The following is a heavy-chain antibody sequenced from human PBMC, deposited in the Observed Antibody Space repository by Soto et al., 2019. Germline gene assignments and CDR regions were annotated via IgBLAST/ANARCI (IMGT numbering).Heavy chain of an antibody. Sequence: GGSLRLSCAASGFTFSSYEMNWVRQAPGKXLEWVSYISSSGSTIYYADSVKGRFTISRDNAKNSLYLQMNSLRAEDTAVYYCARDGYSSSWYTGMAYYYYYGMDVWGQGTTVTVSS. J-gene: IGHJ6*02. V-gene: IGHV3-48*03. CDR1: GFTFSSYE. D-gene: IGHD6-13*01. CDR3: ARDGYSSSWYTGMAYYYYYGMDV. CDR2: ISSSGSTI.